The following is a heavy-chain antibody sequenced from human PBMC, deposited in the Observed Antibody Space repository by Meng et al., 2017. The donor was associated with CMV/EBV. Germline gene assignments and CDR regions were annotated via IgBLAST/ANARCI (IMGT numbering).Heavy chain of an antibody. D-gene: IGHD3-3*01. J-gene: IGHJ4*02. V-gene: IGHV4-30-4*08. CDR2: IYYSGST. CDR3: ARDNRRGGVDY. Sequence: QVSRKEPGPGLGKPSQTLSLTCTVSGGSISSGDYYWSWIRQPPGKGLEWIGYIYYSGSTYYNPSLKSRVTISVDTSKNQFSLKLSSVTAADTAVYYCARDNRRGGVDYWGQGTLVTVSS. CDR1: GGSISSGDYY.